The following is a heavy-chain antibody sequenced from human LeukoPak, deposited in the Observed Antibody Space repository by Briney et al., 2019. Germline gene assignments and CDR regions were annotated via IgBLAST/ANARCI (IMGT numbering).Heavy chain of an antibody. Sequence: GGSPRLSCAASGVTFSDYYMSWIRQAPGKGLEWVSYISSSSSYTNYADSVKGRFTISRDNAKNSLYLQMNSLRAEDTAVYYCARFGTTHDAFDIWGQGTIVTVS. V-gene: IGHV3-11*03. CDR2: ISSSSSYT. CDR1: GVTFSDYY. J-gene: IGHJ3*02. D-gene: IGHD1-1*01. CDR3: ARFGTTHDAFDI.